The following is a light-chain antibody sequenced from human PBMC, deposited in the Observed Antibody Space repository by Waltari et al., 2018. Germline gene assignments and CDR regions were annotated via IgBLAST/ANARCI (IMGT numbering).Light chain of an antibody. Sequence: QSVLTQPPSVSGAPGQRVTISCTGSSSNIGAGHDVHWYQRLPGTAPKLLIYGNPSRPSGVPDRFSGSKSGPSASLAITGLQAEGKADYFCQSFDNYVSGWTVCGGGTKLAVL. V-gene: IGLV1-40*01. CDR2: GNP. J-gene: IGLJ3*02. CDR3: QSFDNYVSGWTV. CDR1: SSNIGAGHD.